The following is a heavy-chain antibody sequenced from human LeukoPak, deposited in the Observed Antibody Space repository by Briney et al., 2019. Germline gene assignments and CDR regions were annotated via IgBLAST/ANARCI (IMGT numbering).Heavy chain of an antibody. D-gene: IGHD4-17*01. Sequence: GGSLRLSCAASGFTFSNSAMSWVRQAPGKGLEWVSTLSGSGITTYYADSVKGRFTISRDNSKNTLYLQMNSLRAEDTAVYYCARGENDYGDYFDYWGQGTLVTVSS. CDR1: GFTFSNSA. CDR2: LSGSGITT. V-gene: IGHV3-23*01. J-gene: IGHJ4*02. CDR3: ARGENDYGDYFDY.